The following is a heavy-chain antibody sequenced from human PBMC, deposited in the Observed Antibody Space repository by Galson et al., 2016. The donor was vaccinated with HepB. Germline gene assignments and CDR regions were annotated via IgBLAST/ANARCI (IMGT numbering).Heavy chain of an antibody. CDR3: ARGYCSGGSCQYDYVWGSYRHVPLYYFDY. CDR1: GFTFSSYG. V-gene: IGHV3-33*01. D-gene: IGHD3-16*02. CDR2: IWYDGSNK. Sequence: SLRLSCAASGFTFSSYGMHWVRQAPGKGLEWVAVIWYDGSNKYYADSVKGRFTISRDNSKNTLYLQMNSLRAEDTAVYYCARGYCSGGSCQYDYVWGSYRHVPLYYFDYWGQGTLVTVSS. J-gene: IGHJ4*02.